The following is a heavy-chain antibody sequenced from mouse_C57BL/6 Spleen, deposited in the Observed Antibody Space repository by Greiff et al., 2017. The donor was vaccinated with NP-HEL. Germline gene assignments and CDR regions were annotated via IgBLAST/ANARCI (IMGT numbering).Heavy chain of an antibody. Sequence: QVQLQQPGAELVKPGASVKMSCKASGYTFTSYWINWVKQRPGQGLEWIGDIYPGSGSTNYNEKFKSKATLTVDKSSSTDYMQLSSLTSEDSAVYYCARCDYYFDYWGQGTTLTVSS. CDR1: GYTFTSYW. CDR2: IYPGSGST. V-gene: IGHV1-55*01. CDR3: ARCDYYFDY. J-gene: IGHJ2*01. D-gene: IGHD2-4*01.